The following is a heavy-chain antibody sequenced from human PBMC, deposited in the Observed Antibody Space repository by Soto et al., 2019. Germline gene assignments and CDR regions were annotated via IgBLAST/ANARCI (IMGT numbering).Heavy chain of an antibody. V-gene: IGHV1-8*01. CDR2: MNPNSGNT. D-gene: IGHD1-1*01. Sequence: ASVKVSCKASGYTFTSYDINWVRQATGQGLEWMGWMNPNSGNTGYAQKFQGRVTMTRNTSISTAYMELSSLRSEDTAVYYCARGGGYNWISGHYYYGMDVWGQGTTVTVSS. J-gene: IGHJ6*02. CDR3: ARGGGYNWISGHYYYGMDV. CDR1: GYTFTSYD.